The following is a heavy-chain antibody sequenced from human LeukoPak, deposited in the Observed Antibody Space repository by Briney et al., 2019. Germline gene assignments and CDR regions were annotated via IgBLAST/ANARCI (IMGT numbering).Heavy chain of an antibody. Sequence: GSLSLSCAASGFTVSSNYMSWVRQAPGKGLEWVSVISSGGSTYYEASVKGRFTISRDSSKNMLYLQMNSLRAEDTAVYYCARDYYDSSGPNDYWGQGTLVTVSS. D-gene: IGHD3-22*01. CDR1: GFTVSSNY. J-gene: IGHJ4*02. V-gene: IGHV3-66*01. CDR2: ISSGGST. CDR3: ARDYYDSSGPNDY.